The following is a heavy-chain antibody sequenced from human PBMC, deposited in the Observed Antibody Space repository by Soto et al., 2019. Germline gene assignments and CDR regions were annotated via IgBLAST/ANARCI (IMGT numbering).Heavy chain of an antibody. V-gene: IGHV2-5*02. CDR3: AHRVLRTVFGLVTTTAIYFDF. CDR1: GFSLTTSGVG. Sequence: QITLNESGPTQVKPRQTLTLTCPFSGFSLTTSGVGVGWIRQSPGKAPEWLALIYWDDDKRYSPSLKSRLTSTNDNSKYQVVLITADLDTADTATYYCAHRVLRTVFGLVTTTAIYFDFWGQGTPVAVSS. J-gene: IGHJ4*02. D-gene: IGHD3-3*01. CDR2: IYWDDDK.